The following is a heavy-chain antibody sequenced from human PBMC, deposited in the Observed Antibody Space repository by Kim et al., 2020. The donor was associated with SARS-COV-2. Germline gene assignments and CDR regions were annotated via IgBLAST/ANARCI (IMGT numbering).Heavy chain of an antibody. Sequence: GGSLRLSCAASGFTFSSYSMNWVRQAPGKGLEWVSYISSSSTINYEDDFKGRFTISRHKAKNTLYLQMNSLRDEDTAVYYCARELQWLGIFVGMDVWGHGTTVTVSS. CDR2: ISSSSTI. V-gene: IGHV3-48*02. J-gene: IGHJ6*02. CDR1: GFTFSSYS. D-gene: IGHD6-19*01. CDR3: ARELQWLGIFVGMDV.